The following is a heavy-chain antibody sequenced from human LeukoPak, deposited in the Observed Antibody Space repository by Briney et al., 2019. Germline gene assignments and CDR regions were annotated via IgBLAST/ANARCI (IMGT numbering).Heavy chain of an antibody. D-gene: IGHD2-2*02. J-gene: IGHJ6*03. CDR1: GYTFTSYY. Sequence: ASVKVSCKASGYTFTSYYMHWVRQAPGQGLEWMGIINPSGGSTSYAQKFQGRVTSTGDMSTSTVYMELSSLRSEDTAVYYCARDGSGRCSSTSCYTPPTYYYYMDVWGKGATVTVSS. CDR3: ARDGSGRCSSTSCYTPPTYYYYMDV. V-gene: IGHV1-46*01. CDR2: INPSGGST.